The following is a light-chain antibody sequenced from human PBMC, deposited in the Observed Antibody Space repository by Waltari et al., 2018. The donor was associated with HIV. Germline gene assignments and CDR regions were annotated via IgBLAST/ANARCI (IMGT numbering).Light chain of an antibody. Sequence: QSVLTQPPSVSGAPGQTVTVSCTGRTSNLGANLDVHWYQHLPGTAPKLLIYGNNNRPSGVPARFSGSRSGSSASLAITGLQAEDEADYYCQSYDNVLTAVIFGGGTKVTVL. CDR1: TSNLGANLD. J-gene: IGLJ2*01. CDR2: GNN. V-gene: IGLV1-40*01. CDR3: QSYDNVLTAVI.